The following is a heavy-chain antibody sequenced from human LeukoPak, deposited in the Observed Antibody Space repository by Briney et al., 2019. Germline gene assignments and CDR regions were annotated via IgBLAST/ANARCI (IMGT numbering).Heavy chain of an antibody. J-gene: IGHJ4*02. Sequence: GGSLRLSCADSGFTFSNYNINWVRQAPGQGLEWVSSISSSTRYIYYADSVKGRFTISRDNAKNSLYLQMNSLRAEDTAVYYCARRGHGYGSPFDYWGQGTLVTVSS. D-gene: IGHD5-18*01. V-gene: IGHV3-21*01. CDR1: GFTFSNYN. CDR3: ARRGHGYGSPFDY. CDR2: ISSSTRYI.